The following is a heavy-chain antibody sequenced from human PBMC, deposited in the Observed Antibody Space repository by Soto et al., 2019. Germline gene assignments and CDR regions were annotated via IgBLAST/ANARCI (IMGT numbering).Heavy chain of an antibody. D-gene: IGHD3-10*02. Sequence: QVQVVQSGAEVKKPGSSVKISCKASGRIFSSFPTSWVRQVPGQGLEWMGGVISASGSVTYAPKFQGRVTITAVNSAGIGYMELTSLPSEDTAIYYCARVGSRDAYDYVLEHWGPGTMVTVSS. V-gene: IGHV1-69*06. J-gene: IGHJ1*01. CDR1: GRIFSSFP. CDR3: ARVGSRDAYDYVLEH. CDR2: VISASGSV.